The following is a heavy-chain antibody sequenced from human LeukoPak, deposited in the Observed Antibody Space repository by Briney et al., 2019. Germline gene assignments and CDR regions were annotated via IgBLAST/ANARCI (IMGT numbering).Heavy chain of an antibody. CDR1: GGSISSYD. V-gene: IGHV4-4*07. D-gene: IGHD3-22*01. CDR3: ARDRYYYDSSGYLFDY. J-gene: IGHJ4*02. CDR2: IYTSGSA. Sequence: SETLSLTCTASGGSISSYDWSWIRQPAGKGLEWIGRIYTSGSANYNASLKSRVTMSVDTSKNQFSLKLSSVTAADTDVYYCARDRYYYDSSGYLFDYWGQGTLVTVSS.